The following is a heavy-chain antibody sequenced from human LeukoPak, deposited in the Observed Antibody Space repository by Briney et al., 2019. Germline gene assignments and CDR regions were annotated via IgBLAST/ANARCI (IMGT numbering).Heavy chain of an antibody. CDR2: ISGSGNTI. V-gene: IGHV3-48*03. Sequence: GGSLRLSCVASGFTFSNCEMNWVRQAPGKGLEWVSYISGSGNTIFYVDSVKGRFTISRDNAKNSLYLQMNSLRAEDTAVYYCALEPVAGNGMDYWGQGTLVTVSS. CDR3: ALEPVAGNGMDY. CDR1: GFTFSNCE. J-gene: IGHJ4*02. D-gene: IGHD6-19*01.